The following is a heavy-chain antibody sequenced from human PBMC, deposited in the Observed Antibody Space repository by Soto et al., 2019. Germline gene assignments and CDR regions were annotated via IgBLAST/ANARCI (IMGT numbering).Heavy chain of an antibody. J-gene: IGHJ4*02. D-gene: IGHD3-16*01. CDR1: GFTFSSYA. CDR2: ISYDGSNK. V-gene: IGHV3-30-3*01. CDR3: AREKGAN. Sequence: QVQLVESGGGVVQPGRSLRLSCAASGFTFSSYAMHWVRQAPGKGLEWVAVISYDGSNKYYADSVKGRFTISRDNSKNTLYLQMNSLRAEDTAVYYCAREKGANWGQGTLVTVSS.